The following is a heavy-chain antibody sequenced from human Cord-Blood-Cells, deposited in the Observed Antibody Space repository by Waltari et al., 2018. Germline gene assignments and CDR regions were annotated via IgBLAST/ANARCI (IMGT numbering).Heavy chain of an antibody. CDR3: ARVPASTVVTDY. D-gene: IGHD4-17*01. CDR2: INHSGST. J-gene: IGHJ4*02. V-gene: IGHV4-34*01. CDR1: GGSFSGYY. Sequence: QVQLQQWGAGLLKPSETLSLTCAVYGGSFSGYYWSWIRQPPGKGLEWIGEINHSGSTNYNPSLKSRVTIAVDTSKNQFSLKLSSVTAADTAVYYWARVPASTVVTDYWGQGTLVTVSS.